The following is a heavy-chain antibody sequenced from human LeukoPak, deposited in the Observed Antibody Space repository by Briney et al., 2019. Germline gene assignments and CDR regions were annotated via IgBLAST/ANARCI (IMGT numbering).Heavy chain of an antibody. D-gene: IGHD1-26*01. CDR2: IHYSGST. Sequence: SSETLSLTCTVSRGSISGYYWSWIRQSPGKGLEWIGYIHYSGSTNYNPSLKSRVTMSVDTSKNQFSLILSSVTAADTAVYYCARHGIAGATTYYFGLDVWGQGTTVTVSS. CDR1: RGSISGYY. J-gene: IGHJ6*02. CDR3: ARHGIAGATTYYFGLDV. V-gene: IGHV4-59*08.